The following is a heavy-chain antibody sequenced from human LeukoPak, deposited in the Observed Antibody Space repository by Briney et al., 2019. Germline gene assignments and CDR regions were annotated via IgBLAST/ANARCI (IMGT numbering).Heavy chain of an antibody. D-gene: IGHD6-19*01. J-gene: IGHJ4*02. Sequence: SVKVFCKASGGTFSSYAISWVRQAPGQGLEWMGGIIPIFGTANYAQKFQGRVTITADESTSTAYMELSSLRSEDTAVYYCARGEGSRSLSGWYAAYFDYWGQGTLVTVSS. CDR1: GGTFSSYA. CDR2: IIPIFGTA. CDR3: ARGEGSRSLSGWYAAYFDY. V-gene: IGHV1-69*01.